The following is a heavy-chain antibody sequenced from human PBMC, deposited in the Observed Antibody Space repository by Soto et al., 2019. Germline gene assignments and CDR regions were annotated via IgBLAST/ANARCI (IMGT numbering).Heavy chain of an antibody. CDR3: ASLSRYCSGGSCYYYMDV. V-gene: IGHV1-18*01. CDR2: ISAYNGNT. D-gene: IGHD2-15*01. J-gene: IGHJ6*03. CDR1: GYTFTSYG. Sequence: ASVKVSCKASGYTFTSYGISWVRQAPGQGLEWMGWISAYNGNTNYAQKLQGRVTMTTDTSTGTAYMELRSLRSDDTAVYYCASLSRYCSGGSCYYYMDVWGKGTTVTVSS.